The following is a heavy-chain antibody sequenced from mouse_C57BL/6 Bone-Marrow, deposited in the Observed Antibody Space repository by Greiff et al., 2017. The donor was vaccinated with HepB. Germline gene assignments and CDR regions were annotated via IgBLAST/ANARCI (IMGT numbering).Heavy chain of an antibody. J-gene: IGHJ1*03. CDR2: ISYDGSN. Sequence: EVKVEESGPGLVKPSQSLSLTCSVTGYSITSGYYWNWIRQFPGNKLEWMGYISYDGSNNYNPSLKNRISITRDTSKNQFFLKLNSVTTEDTATYYCARERTYYDYLYWYFDVWGTGTTVTVSS. CDR3: ARERTYYDYLYWYFDV. V-gene: IGHV3-6*01. D-gene: IGHD2-4*01. CDR1: GYSITSGYY.